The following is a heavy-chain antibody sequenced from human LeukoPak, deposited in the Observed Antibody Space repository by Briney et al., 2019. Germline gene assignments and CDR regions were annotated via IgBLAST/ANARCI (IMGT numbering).Heavy chain of an antibody. J-gene: IGHJ4*02. V-gene: IGHV1-8*01. CDR3: ARSGVLRYFDWFD. Sequence: ASVKLSCKAAGYTFTSYDINWVRQATGQGLGWMGWMNPNSGNTGYAQKFQGRVTMTRNTSISTAYMELSSLRSEDTAVYYCARSGVLRYFDWFDWGQGTLVTVSS. D-gene: IGHD3-9*01. CDR1: GYTFTSYD. CDR2: MNPNSGNT.